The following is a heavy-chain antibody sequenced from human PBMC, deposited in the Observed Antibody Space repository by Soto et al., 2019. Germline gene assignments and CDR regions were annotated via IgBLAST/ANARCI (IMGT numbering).Heavy chain of an antibody. CDR2: INPNSGGT. V-gene: IGHV1-2*02. CDR3: AREVSQSYDFWSGYFDY. J-gene: IGHJ4*02. D-gene: IGHD3-3*01. CDR1: GYTFTGYY. Sequence: ASVKVSCKASGYTFTGYYMHWVRQAPGQGLEWMGWINPNSGGTNYAQKFQGRVTMTRDTSISTAYMELSRLRSDDTAVYYCAREVSQSYDFWSGYFDYWGQGTLVTVSS.